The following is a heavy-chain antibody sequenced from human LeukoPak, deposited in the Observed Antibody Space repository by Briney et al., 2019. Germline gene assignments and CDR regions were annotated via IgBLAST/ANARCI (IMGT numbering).Heavy chain of an antibody. Sequence: GGSLRLSCAASGFTFSSYWMHWVRQAPGKGLVWVSRINSDGSSTSYADSVKGRFTISRDNAKNTLYLQMNNLRAEDTAIYYCARVGSRYCSGANCYDGFWGQGTLVSVSS. CDR2: INSDGSST. V-gene: IGHV3-74*01. J-gene: IGHJ4*02. D-gene: IGHD2-15*01. CDR1: GFTFSSYW. CDR3: ARVGSRYCSGANCYDGF.